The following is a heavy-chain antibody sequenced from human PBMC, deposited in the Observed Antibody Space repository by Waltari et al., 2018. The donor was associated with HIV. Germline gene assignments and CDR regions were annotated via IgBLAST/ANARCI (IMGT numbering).Heavy chain of an antibody. CDR1: GYTFIHYW. CDR2: IYPDGYDP. D-gene: IGHD1-1*01. J-gene: IGHJ4*02. CDR3: ARHCGDWNGAFDY. V-gene: IGHV5-51*01. Sequence: VLPVQSESVVREVGWALSDPRMDSGYTFIHYWIAVVRPMPGKGVEWMGIIYPDGYDPRYSPSFQRQATIAAYRSITAVFLQRSSLKSSDNVMYYCARHCGDWNGAFDYWGQGTLVTVSS.